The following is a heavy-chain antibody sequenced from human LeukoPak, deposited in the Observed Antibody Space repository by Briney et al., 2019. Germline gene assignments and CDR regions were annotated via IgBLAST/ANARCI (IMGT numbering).Heavy chain of an antibody. CDR2: IIPLLGIA. D-gene: IGHD4-17*01. J-gene: IGHJ4*02. CDR3: AKDALTTVTAGGDY. Sequence: SVKVSCKASGVTDSTYGISWVRQAPGQGLEWMGRIIPLLGIANYAQKFQGRVTFIADKSTSTAYMELTTLKHEDTAVYYCAKDALTTVTAGGDYWGQGTLVTVSS. CDR1: GVTDSTYG. V-gene: IGHV1-69*04.